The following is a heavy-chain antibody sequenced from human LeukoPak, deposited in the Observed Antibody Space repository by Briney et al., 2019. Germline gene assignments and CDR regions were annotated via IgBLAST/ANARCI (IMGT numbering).Heavy chain of an antibody. CDR1: GGTFSSYA. J-gene: IGHJ5*02. CDR3: ARSSVVPAAIHNWFDP. CDR2: IIPIFGTA. D-gene: IGHD2-2*01. V-gene: IGHV1-69*05. Sequence: SVKVSCKASGGTFSSYAISWVRQAPGQGPEWMGRIIPIFGTANYAQRFQGRVTITTDESTSTAYMELSSLRSEDTAVYYCARSSVVPAAIHNWFDPWGQGTLVTVSS.